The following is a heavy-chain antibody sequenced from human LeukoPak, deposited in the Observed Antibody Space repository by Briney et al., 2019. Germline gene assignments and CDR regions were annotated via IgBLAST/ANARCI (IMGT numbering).Heavy chain of an antibody. Sequence: PSETLSLTCAVYGGSFSGYYWSWIRQPPGKGLEWMGEINHSGSTNYNPSLKSRVTISVDTSKNQFSLKLSSVTAADTAVYYCARHVAHCGGGTCYSTWYFDLWGRGTLVTVSS. V-gene: IGHV4-34*01. D-gene: IGHD2-15*01. CDR2: INHSGST. CDR1: GGSFSGYY. J-gene: IGHJ2*01. CDR3: ARHVAHCGGGTCYSTWYFDL.